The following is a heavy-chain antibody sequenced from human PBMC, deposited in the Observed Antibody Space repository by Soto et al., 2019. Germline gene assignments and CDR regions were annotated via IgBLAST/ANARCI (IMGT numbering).Heavy chain of an antibody. CDR3: AKGIAYGSGSYYY. CDR2: ISGSGGST. Sequence: EVQLLESGGGLVQPGGSLRLSCAASGFTFSSYAMSWVRQAPGKGLEWVSAISGSGGSTYYADSVKGRFTISRDNTKNTLYLQMNSLRAEDTAVYYCAKGIAYGSGSYYYWGQGTLVTVSS. CDR1: GFTFSSYA. D-gene: IGHD3-10*01. J-gene: IGHJ4*02. V-gene: IGHV3-23*01.